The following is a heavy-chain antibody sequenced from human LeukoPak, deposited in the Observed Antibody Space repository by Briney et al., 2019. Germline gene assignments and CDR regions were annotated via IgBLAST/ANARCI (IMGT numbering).Heavy chain of an antibody. CDR3: TRGGAYYSYDAFDI. CDR1: GFTFDDYA. V-gene: IGHV3-74*01. J-gene: IGHJ3*02. Sequence: PGRSLRLSCAASGFTFDDYAMHWVRQAPGKGRVWASRINSDGSSTTYADFVKGRFTISRDNAKNTLYLQMNSLRAEDTAVFYCTRGGAYYSYDAFDIWGQGTMVTVSS. D-gene: IGHD3-22*01. CDR2: INSDGSST.